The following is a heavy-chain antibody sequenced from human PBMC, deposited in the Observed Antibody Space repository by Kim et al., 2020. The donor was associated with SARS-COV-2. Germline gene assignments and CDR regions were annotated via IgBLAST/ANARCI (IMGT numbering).Heavy chain of an antibody. Sequence: GSTYYNPALKSQVTISVDTSKNQFSLKLSSVTAADTAVYYCAREKPAFGPWGQGTLVTVSS. CDR2: GST. J-gene: IGHJ5*02. V-gene: IGHV4-31*01. CDR3: AREKPAFGP.